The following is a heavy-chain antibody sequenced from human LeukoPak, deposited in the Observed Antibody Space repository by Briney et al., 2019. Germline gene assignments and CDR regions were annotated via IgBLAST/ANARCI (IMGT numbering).Heavy chain of an antibody. V-gene: IGHV3-23*01. CDR1: GFTFSSYA. J-gene: IGHJ4*02. Sequence: GGSLRPSCAASGFTFSSYAMSWVRHAPGKGLEWVSTISGTGGSTYYADSVKGRFTISRDNSKSTLYLQMNSLRAEDTAVYYCAKYYDYGWGSYRLGYFDYWGQGTLVTVSS. D-gene: IGHD3-16*02. CDR3: AKYYDYGWGSYRLGYFDY. CDR2: ISGTGGST.